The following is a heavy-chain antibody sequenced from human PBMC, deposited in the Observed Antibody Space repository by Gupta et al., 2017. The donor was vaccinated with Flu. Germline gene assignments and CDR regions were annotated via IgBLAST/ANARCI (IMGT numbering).Heavy chain of an antibody. CDR2: INPNSGGT. J-gene: IGHJ6*02. CDR3: ARWFGEEEDYYYGMDV. CDR1: GYTFTGYY. Sequence: QVHLVQSGAEVKKPGASVKVSCKASGYTFTGYYMHWVRQAPGQGLEWMGWINPNSGGTNYAQKFQGRVTMTRDTSISTAYMELSRLRSDDTAVYYCARWFGEEEDYYYGMDVWGQGTTVTVSS. V-gene: IGHV1-2*02. D-gene: IGHD3-10*01.